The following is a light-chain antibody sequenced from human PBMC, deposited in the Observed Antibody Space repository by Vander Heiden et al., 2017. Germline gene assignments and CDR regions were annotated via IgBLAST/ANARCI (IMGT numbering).Light chain of an antibody. CDR2: LAS. CDR1: EPISTF. Sequence: DIQMTQSPSSLAASVGDRVTITCRASEPISTFLNWYQQKPGMAPKVLKYLASDLQSGVPSRFSGSGSGTDFTLTISSLQPEDSATYYCQHSYSTLPAFGPGTKVEI. J-gene: IGKJ1*01. V-gene: IGKV1-39*01. CDR3: QHSYSTLPA.